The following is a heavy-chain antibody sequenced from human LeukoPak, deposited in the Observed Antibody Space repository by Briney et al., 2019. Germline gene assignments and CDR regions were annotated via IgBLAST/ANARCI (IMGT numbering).Heavy chain of an antibody. Sequence: SETLSLTCTVSGGSISSYYWSWIRQPPGKGLEWIGYIYYSGSTNHNPSLKSRVTISVDTSKNQFSLKLSSVTAADTAVYYCARDHDYYDASYGMDVWGQGTTVTVSS. V-gene: IGHV4-59*01. CDR2: IYYSGST. D-gene: IGHD3-22*01. J-gene: IGHJ6*02. CDR1: GGSISSYY. CDR3: ARDHDYYDASYGMDV.